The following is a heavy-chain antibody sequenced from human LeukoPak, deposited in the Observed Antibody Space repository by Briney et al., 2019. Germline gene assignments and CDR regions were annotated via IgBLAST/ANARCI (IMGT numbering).Heavy chain of an antibody. CDR1: GFTLDDYA. CDR3: AELGITMIGGV. D-gene: IGHD3-10*02. V-gene: IGHV3-48*03. Sequence: PGRSLRLSCAASGFTLDDYAMNWVRQAPGKGLEWVSYISSSGSTIYYADSVKGRFTISRDNAKNSLYLQMNSLRAEDTAVYYCAELGITMIGGVWGKGTTVTISS. J-gene: IGHJ6*04. CDR2: ISSSGSTI.